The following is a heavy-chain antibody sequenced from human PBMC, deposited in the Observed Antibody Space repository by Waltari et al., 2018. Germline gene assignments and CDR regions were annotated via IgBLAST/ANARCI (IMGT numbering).Heavy chain of an antibody. CDR3: AKDRCTNGVCWDDY. V-gene: IGHV3-23*01. CDR2: ISGSAINT. Sequence: EVQVLESGGGLVQPGGSLRLSCAASGFTFSSYAMSWARRAPGKGLEWISSISGSAINTYYADSVKGRFTISRDNSKNTLYLQMNSLRADDTAVYYCAKDRCTNGVCWDDYWGQGTLVTVSS. J-gene: IGHJ4*02. CDR1: GFTFSSYA. D-gene: IGHD2-8*01.